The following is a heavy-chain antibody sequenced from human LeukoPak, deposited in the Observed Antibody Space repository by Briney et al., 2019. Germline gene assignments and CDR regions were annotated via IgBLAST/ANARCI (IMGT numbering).Heavy chain of an antibody. J-gene: IGHJ4*02. D-gene: IGHD2-21*02. CDR3: ARGPYCGGDCYSADY. CDR2: IYYSGST. CDR1: GGSTSSGGYY. V-gene: IGHV4-31*03. Sequence: PSQALSLTCTVSGGSTSSGGYYWSWIRQHPGKGLEWIGYIYYSGSTYYNPSLKSRVTISVDASKNQFSLKLSSVTAADTAVYYCARGPYCGGDCYSADYWGQGTLVTVSS.